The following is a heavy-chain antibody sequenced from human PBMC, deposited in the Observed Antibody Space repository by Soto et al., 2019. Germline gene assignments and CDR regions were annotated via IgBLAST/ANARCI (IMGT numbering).Heavy chain of an antibody. Sequence: VQLAQSGAEVEKPGASVTISCKTSGYTFTSYYIHWVRQAPGQGLEWMGVMNPNSGRVTYAQKFQGRLAMTRDRSTATMYLEVSGLTSDDTAIYFCARDFGSAYSKPTTTHYYYYFGLDVWGQGTTVTVSS. D-gene: IGHD3-10*01. CDR2: MNPNSGRV. V-gene: IGHV1-46*01. CDR1: GYTFTSYY. CDR3: ARDFGSAYSKPTTTHYYYYFGLDV. J-gene: IGHJ6*02.